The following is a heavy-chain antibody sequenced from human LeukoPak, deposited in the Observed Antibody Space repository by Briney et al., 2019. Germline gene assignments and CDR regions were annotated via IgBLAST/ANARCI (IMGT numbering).Heavy chain of an antibody. D-gene: IGHD2-21*02. Sequence: PGGSLRLSCAASGFTFSNYAMNWVRQAPGKGLEWVSAISGSGGSTYYADSVKGRFTISRDNSKNTLYLQMNSLRTEDTAVYYCAKALEVTAIFDYWGQGTLVTVSS. J-gene: IGHJ4*02. CDR1: GFTFSNYA. CDR2: ISGSGGST. CDR3: AKALEVTAIFDY. V-gene: IGHV3-23*01.